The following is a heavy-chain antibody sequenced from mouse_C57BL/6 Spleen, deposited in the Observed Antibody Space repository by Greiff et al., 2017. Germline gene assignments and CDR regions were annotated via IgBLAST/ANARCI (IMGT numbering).Heavy chain of an antibody. Sequence: VQLQQSGPVLVKPGASVKMSCTASGYTFTDYYMNWVKQSHGTSLERIGVINPYNGGTSYNQQFKGKATLTVDKSSSTAYMELNSLTSEDSAVYYCARGTYGSSPWYFDVWGTGTTVTVSS. D-gene: IGHD1-1*01. J-gene: IGHJ1*03. V-gene: IGHV1-19*01. CDR2: INPYNGGT. CDR1: GYTFTDYY. CDR3: ARGTYGSSPWYFDV.